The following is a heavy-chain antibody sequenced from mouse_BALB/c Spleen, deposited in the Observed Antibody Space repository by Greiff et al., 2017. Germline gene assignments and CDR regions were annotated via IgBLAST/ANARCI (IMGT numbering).Heavy chain of an antibody. D-gene: IGHD1-1*01. CDR1: GFTFSSYG. CDR3: ARDQGYGSSYWFAY. V-gene: IGHV5-6-3*01. Sequence: EVHLVESGGGLVQPGGSLKLSCAASGFTFSSYGMSWVRQTPDKRLELVATINSNGGSTYYPDSVKGRFTISRDNAKNTLYLQMSSLKSEDTAMYYCARDQGYGSSYWFAYWGQGTLVTVSA. CDR2: INSNGGST. J-gene: IGHJ3*01.